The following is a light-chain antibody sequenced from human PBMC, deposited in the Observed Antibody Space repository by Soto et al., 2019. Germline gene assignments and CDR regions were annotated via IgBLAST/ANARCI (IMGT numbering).Light chain of an antibody. CDR2: AAS. CDR3: QHTYST. J-gene: IGKJ1*01. V-gene: IGKV1-39*01. Sequence: DIQMAQSPSSLSASVGDRVTIICRASQSISNYLNWYQQKSGEVPKLLIYAASRLHSGVPSRFSGSGSGTDFTLTISSLQPEDFATYYCQHTYSTFGQGTKVELK. CDR1: QSISNY.